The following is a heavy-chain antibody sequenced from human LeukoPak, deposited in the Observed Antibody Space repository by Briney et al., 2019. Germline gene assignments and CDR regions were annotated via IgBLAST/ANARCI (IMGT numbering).Heavy chain of an antibody. Sequence: GSLRLSCAASGFTFSDYYMSWIRQPPGKGLEWIGSIYYSGSTYYNPSLKSRVTISVDTSKNQFSLKLSSVTAADTAVYYCALAVAGIFDYWGQGTLVTVSS. CDR3: ALAVAGIFDY. V-gene: IGHV4-59*05. CDR1: GFTFSDYY. CDR2: IYYSGST. J-gene: IGHJ4*02. D-gene: IGHD6-19*01.